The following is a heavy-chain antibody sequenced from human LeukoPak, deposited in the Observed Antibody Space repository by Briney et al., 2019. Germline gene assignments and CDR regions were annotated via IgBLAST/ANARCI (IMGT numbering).Heavy chain of an antibody. V-gene: IGHV3-11*05. CDR3: ARDDYGDYVFDY. CDR2: ISSSSSYT. J-gene: IGHJ4*02. D-gene: IGHD4-17*01. Sequence: PGGSLRLSCAASGLTFSDYYMSWIRQAPGKGLEWVSYISSSSSYTNYADSVKGRFTISRDNAKNSLYLQMNSLRAEDTAVYYCARDDYGDYVFDYWGQGTLVTVSS. CDR1: GLTFSDYY.